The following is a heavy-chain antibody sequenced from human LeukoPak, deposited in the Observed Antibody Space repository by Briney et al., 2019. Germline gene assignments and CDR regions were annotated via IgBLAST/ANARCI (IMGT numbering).Heavy chain of an antibody. V-gene: IGHV4-59*01. J-gene: IGHJ4*02. CDR3: ARVVYSSGWYGVDY. CDR1: GGSISSYY. CDR2: IYYSGST. Sequence: SETLSLTCTVSGGSISSYYWGWIRQPPGKGLEWIGYIYYSGSTNYNPSLKSRVTISVDTSKNQFSLKLSSVTAADTAVYYCARVVYSSGWYGVDYWGQGTLVTVSS. D-gene: IGHD6-19*01.